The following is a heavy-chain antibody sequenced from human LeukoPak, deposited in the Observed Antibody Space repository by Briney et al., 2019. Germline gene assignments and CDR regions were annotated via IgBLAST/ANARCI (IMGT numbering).Heavy chain of an antibody. CDR1: GFTFSSYS. V-gene: IGHV3-21*01. Sequence: GGSLRLSCAASGFTFSSYSMNWVRQAPGKVLEWVSSISSSSSYIYYADSVKGRFTISRDNAKNSLYLQMNSLRAEDTAVYYCAGEETYYYGSGSSNAFDIWGQGTMVTVSS. CDR3: AGEETYYYGSGSSNAFDI. CDR2: ISSSSSYI. J-gene: IGHJ3*02. D-gene: IGHD3-10*01.